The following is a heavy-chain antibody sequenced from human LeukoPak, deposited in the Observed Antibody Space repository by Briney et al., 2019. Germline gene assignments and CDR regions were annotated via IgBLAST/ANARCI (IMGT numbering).Heavy chain of an antibody. CDR1: GFTFSSYE. V-gene: IGHV3-48*03. J-gene: IGHJ4*02. D-gene: IGHD5-18*01. CDR3: ARDSGAMVLRYFDY. Sequence: PGGSLRLSCAAPGFTFSSYEMNWVRQAPGKGLEWVSYISSSGSTIYYADSVKGRFTISRDNAKNSLYLQMNSLRAEDTAVYYCARDSGAMVLRYFDYWGQGTLVTVSS. CDR2: ISSSGSTI.